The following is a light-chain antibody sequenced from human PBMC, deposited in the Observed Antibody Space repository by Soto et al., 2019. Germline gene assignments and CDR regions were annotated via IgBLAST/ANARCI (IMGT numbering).Light chain of an antibody. V-gene: IGKV3-20*01. CDR3: QQYGSSPPVT. Sequence: EIGLTQSPGTLSLSQGERATLSCRASQSVSSSYLAWYQQKPGQAPRLLIYGASSRATGIPDRFSGSGSGTDFTLTISRLEPEDFAVYYSQQYGSSPPVTFGPGTKVDSK. CDR1: QSVSSSY. J-gene: IGKJ3*01. CDR2: GAS.